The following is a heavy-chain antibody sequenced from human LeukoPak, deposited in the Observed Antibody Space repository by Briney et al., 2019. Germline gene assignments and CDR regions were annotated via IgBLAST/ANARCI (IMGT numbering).Heavy chain of an antibody. CDR3: AKGGYCSGGSCYARFDY. D-gene: IGHD2-15*01. Sequence: PSETLSLTCTVSGGSISSYYWSWIRQPPGKGLEWIGYTHYSGSTSYNPSLKSRVTISVDTSKNQFSLKLSSVTAADTAVYYCAKGGYCSGGSCYARFDYWGQGTLVTVSS. V-gene: IGHV4-59*01. J-gene: IGHJ4*02. CDR2: THYSGST. CDR1: GGSISSYY.